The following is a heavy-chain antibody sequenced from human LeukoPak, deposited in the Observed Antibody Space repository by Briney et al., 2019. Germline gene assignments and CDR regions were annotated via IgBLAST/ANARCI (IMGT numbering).Heavy chain of an antibody. D-gene: IGHD4-17*01. J-gene: IGHJ4*02. CDR1: GGSISSSSYY. V-gene: IGHV4-61*02. CDR2: IYASGST. CDR3: ARGSYGASGFDY. Sequence: SETLSLTCTVSGGSISSSSYYWSWIRQPAGKGLEWIGRIYASGSTNYNPSLKSRVTISLDTSKNQFSLTLSSVTAADTAMYYCARGSYGASGFDYWGQGTLVTASS.